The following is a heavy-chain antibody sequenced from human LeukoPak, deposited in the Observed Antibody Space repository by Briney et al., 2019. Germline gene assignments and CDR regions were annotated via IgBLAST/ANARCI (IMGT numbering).Heavy chain of an antibody. Sequence: GASLKLSCKASGYTFTSYYMHWVRQAPGQGLEWMGIINPSGGSTSYAQKFQGRVTITTDESTSTAYMKLSSLRSEDTAVYYCARMGLGNWFDPWGQGTLVTVSS. V-gene: IGHV1-46*01. CDR1: GYTFTSYY. D-gene: IGHD1-26*01. CDR2: INPSGGST. CDR3: ARMGLGNWFDP. J-gene: IGHJ5*02.